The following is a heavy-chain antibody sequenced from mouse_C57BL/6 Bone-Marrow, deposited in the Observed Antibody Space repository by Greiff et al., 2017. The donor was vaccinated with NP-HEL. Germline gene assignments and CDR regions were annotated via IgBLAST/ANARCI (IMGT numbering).Heavy chain of an antibody. J-gene: IGHJ3*01. V-gene: IGHV5-12*01. CDR2: ISNGGGST. Sequence: EVKVEESGGGLVQPGGSLKLSCAASGFTFSDYYMYWVRQTPEKRLEWVAYISNGGGSTYYPDTVKGRFTISRDNAKNTLYLQMSRLKSEDTAMYYCARSYDGYHWFAYWGQGTLVTVSA. CDR1: GFTFSDYY. CDR3: ARSYDGYHWFAY. D-gene: IGHD2-3*01.